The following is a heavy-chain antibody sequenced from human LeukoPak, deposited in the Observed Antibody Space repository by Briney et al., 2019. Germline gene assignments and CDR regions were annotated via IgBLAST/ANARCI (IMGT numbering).Heavy chain of an antibody. CDR3: ARVVVVVPAAVLRTRSDP. J-gene: IGHJ5*02. CDR2: IYYSGST. V-gene: IGHV4-30-4*08. Sequence: PSETLSLTCTVSGGSISSGDYYWRWIRQPPGKGLEWIGYIYYSGSTYYNPSLKSRVTISVDTSKNQFSLKLSSVTAADTAVYYCARVVVVVPAAVLRTRSDPWGQGTLVTVSS. D-gene: IGHD2-2*01. CDR1: GGSISSGDYY.